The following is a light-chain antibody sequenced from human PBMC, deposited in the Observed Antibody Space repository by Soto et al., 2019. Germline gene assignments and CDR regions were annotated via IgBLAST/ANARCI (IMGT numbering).Light chain of an antibody. CDR2: GAS. J-gene: IGKJ2*01. Sequence: EIVLTQSPGTLSLSPGERATLSCRASQSVSNNYLAWYQQKPGQAPRLLIYGASSRATGIPDRFSSSGSGTDFTLTISRLEPEDFAVYYCQQYGSSPYTFGPGTKLEIK. CDR3: QQYGSSPYT. V-gene: IGKV3-20*01. CDR1: QSVSNNY.